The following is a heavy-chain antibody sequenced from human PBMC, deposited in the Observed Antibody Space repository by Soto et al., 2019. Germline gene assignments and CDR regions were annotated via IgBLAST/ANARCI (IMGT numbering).Heavy chain of an antibody. Sequence: GGSLRLSCTDSGFTFGDYAMSWVRQAPGKGLEWVGFIRSKAYGGTTEYAASVKGRFTISRDDSKSIDYLQMNSRKTEDTAVYYCTSGRTRDYFSVFWCDPWGEGTLVTVSS. CDR1: GFTFGDYA. V-gene: IGHV3-49*04. CDR3: TSGRTRDYFSVFWCDP. J-gene: IGHJ5*02. CDR2: IRSKAYGGTT. D-gene: IGHD4-17*01.